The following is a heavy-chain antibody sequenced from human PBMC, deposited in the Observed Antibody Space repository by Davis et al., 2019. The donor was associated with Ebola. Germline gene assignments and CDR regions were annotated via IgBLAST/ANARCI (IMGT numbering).Heavy chain of an antibody. CDR1: GGSMTTYF. CDR2: INHSGST. Sequence: MPSETLSFTCTVSGGSMTTYFWSWIRQPPGKGLEWIGEINHSGSTNYNPSLKSRVTISVDTSKNQFSLKLSSVTAADTAVFYCARAKKNSNYLAYYYYGMDVWGQGTTVTVSS. D-gene: IGHD4-11*01. J-gene: IGHJ6*02. CDR3: ARAKKNSNYLAYYYYGMDV. V-gene: IGHV4-34*01.